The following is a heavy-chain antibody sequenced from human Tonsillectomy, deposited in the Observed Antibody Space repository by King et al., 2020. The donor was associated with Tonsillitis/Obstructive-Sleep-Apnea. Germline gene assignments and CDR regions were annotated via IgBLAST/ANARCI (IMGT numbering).Heavy chain of an antibody. CDR1: GYTFTTYG. CDR3: ARDSRSHYYDTSGYYTFEY. J-gene: IGHJ4*02. CDR2: ISAYNGDT. Sequence: QLVQSGAEVKKPGASVKVSCKASGYTFTTYGISWVRQAPGQGLEWMGWISAYNGDTNYAQKLQDRVTVTTDTSTSTAYMEVRSLRSDDTAVYYCARDSRSHYYDTSGYYTFEYWGQGTLVTVSS. V-gene: IGHV1-18*01. D-gene: IGHD3-22*01.